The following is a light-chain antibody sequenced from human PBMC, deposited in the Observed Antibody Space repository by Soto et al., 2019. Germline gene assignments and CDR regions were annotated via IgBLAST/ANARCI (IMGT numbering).Light chain of an antibody. V-gene: IGKV3-20*01. J-gene: IGKJ1*01. CDR1: QSISGH. CDR3: QQCGSAPLT. CDR2: GAS. Sequence: EIVLTQSPATLSLSPGARATLSCRSSQSISGHLDWYQQKPGQAPRLLIYGASSRATGVPDRFSGRGSGTDFTLTISRLEPEDFAVYYCQQCGSAPLTFGQGTKVDIK.